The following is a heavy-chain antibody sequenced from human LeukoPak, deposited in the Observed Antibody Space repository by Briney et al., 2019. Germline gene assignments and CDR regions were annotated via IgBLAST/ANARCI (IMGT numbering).Heavy chain of an antibody. CDR3: ASLPYCSSTSCYTSNWFDP. CDR2: ISHSGNA. CDR1: GGSIISDRFY. D-gene: IGHD2-2*02. V-gene: IGHV4-39*07. J-gene: IGHJ5*02. Sequence: SETLSLTCTVSGGSIISDRFYWGWIRQPPGKGLEWIGRISHSGNAYHNPSLKSRVTISVDKSKNQFSLKLSSVTAADTAVYYCASLPYCSSTSCYTSNWFDPWGQGTLVTVSS.